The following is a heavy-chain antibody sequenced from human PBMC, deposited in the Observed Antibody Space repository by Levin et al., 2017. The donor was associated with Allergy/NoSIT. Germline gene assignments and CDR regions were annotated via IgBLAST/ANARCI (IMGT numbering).Heavy chain of an antibody. J-gene: IGHJ3*02. D-gene: IGHD1-1*01. CDR2: TYYRSKWYH. CDR3: ARYKTDAFDI. Sequence: LSQTLSLPCAISWDSFSSNSAAWHWIRQSPSRGLEWLGRTYYRSKWYHDYAISVKSRITINPDTSKNQFSLQLNSVTPEDTAVYYCARYKTDAFDIWGQGTMVTVSS. V-gene: IGHV6-1*01. CDR1: WDSFSSNSAA.